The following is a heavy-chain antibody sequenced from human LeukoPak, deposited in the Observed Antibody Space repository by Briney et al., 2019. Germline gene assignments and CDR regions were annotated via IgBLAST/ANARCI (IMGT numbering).Heavy chain of an antibody. CDR2: ISSSGSTI. J-gene: IGHJ4*02. CDR1: GFTFSDYY. CDR3: ARKTYGSEFYVDY. Sequence: GGSLRLSCEVSGFTFSDYYMSWIRQAPGMGLEWLSYISSSGSTIYYADSVKGRSTISRDSANNSLYLQMNGLRAEDTAVYFCARKTYGSEFYVDYWGQGTLVTVSS. D-gene: IGHD3-10*01. V-gene: IGHV3-11*01.